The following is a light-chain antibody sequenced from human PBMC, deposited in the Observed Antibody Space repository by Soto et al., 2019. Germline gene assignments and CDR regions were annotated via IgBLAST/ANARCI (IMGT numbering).Light chain of an antibody. CDR2: EVS. Sequence: QSVLTQPPSASGSPGQSVTISCTGTSSDVGAYKYVSWYQQYPGKAPKLMIYEVSKRPSGVPARFSGSKSGNTASLTVSGLQSEDEADYYCTSYVGSDTCVFGGGTKVTVL. CDR3: TSYVGSDTCV. V-gene: IGLV2-8*01. J-gene: IGLJ3*02. CDR1: SSDVGAYKY.